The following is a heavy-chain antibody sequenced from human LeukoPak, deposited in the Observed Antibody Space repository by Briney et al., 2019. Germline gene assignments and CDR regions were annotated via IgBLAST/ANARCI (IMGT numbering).Heavy chain of an antibody. Sequence: ASVKVSCKASGYTFIGYYMHWVRQAPGQGLGWMGWINPNSGGTNYAQKFQGRVTMTRDTSISTAYMELSRLRSDDTAVYYCARVAYYDYVWGSYRSYYFDYWGQGTLVTVSS. J-gene: IGHJ4*02. CDR2: INPNSGGT. CDR1: GYTFIGYY. CDR3: ARVAYYDYVWGSYRSYYFDY. V-gene: IGHV1-2*02. D-gene: IGHD3-16*02.